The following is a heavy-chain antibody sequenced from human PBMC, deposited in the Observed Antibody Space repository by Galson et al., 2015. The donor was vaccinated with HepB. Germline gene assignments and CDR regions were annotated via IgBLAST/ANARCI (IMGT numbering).Heavy chain of an antibody. CDR2: ISSNGGST. D-gene: IGHD5-24*01. V-gene: IGHV3-64D*06. CDR1: GFTFSSYA. J-gene: IGHJ4*02. CDR3: VKSASGWLPSLNFF. Sequence: SLRLSCAASGFTFSSYAMHWVRQAPGKGLEYVSAISSNGGSTYYADSVKGRFTISRDNSKNTLYLQMSSLRAEDTAVYYCVKSASGWLPSLNFFWDQGTLVTVSS.